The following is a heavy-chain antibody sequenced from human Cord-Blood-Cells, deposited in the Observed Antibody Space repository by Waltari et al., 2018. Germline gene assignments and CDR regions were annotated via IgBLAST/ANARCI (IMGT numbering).Heavy chain of an antibody. Sequence: QVQLQESGPGLVKPSETLSLTCTVSGGSVSSGSYYWSWIRQPPGEGLEWIGYIYYSGSTNYNPSLKSRVTISVDTSKNQFSLKLSSVTAADTAVYYCARIPVSSSWYYYYYDMDVWGQGTTVTVSS. J-gene: IGHJ6*02. V-gene: IGHV4-61*01. CDR1: GGSVSSGSYY. CDR3: ARIPVSSSWYYYYYDMDV. D-gene: IGHD6-13*01. CDR2: IYYSGST.